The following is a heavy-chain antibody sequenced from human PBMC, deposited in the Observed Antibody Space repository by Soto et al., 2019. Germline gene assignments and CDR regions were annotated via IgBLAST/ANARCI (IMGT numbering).Heavy chain of an antibody. V-gene: IGHV1-18*04. CDR2: ISPYNGNT. CDR1: GYSFSSYG. D-gene: IGHD7-27*01. J-gene: IGHJ4*02. Sequence: QVRLVQSGNEMKRPGASVKVSCEASGYSFSSYGINWVRQAPGQGLEWMGWISPYNGNTNYGQKFQGRVTMTTDKSTSTAYMELRSLTSDDTAVYYCARDLLTWATEAVSSVYWGQGAQVTVSS. CDR3: ARDLLTWATEAVSSVY.